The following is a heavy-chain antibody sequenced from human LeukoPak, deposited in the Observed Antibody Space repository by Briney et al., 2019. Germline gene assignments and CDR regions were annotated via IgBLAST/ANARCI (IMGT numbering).Heavy chain of an antibody. J-gene: IGHJ4*02. CDR1: GGSISSYY. V-gene: IGHV4-4*07. CDR2: IYTTGST. Sequence: SETLSLTCTLSGGSISSYYWSWIRQPAGKGLEWIGRIYTTGSTNYNPSLKSRVTISVDTSKNQFSLKLSSVTAADTAVYYCARDRADYGGPDCCGRGTLVTVSS. D-gene: IGHD4-23*01. CDR3: ARDRADYGGPDC.